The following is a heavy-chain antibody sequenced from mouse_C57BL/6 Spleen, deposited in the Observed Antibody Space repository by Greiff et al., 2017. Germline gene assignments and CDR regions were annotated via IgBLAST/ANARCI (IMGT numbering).Heavy chain of an antibody. V-gene: IGHV1-47*01. CDR3: ARKGYYGSAWFAY. J-gene: IGHJ3*01. CDR2: FLPYNDDT. Sequence: LQESGAELVKPGASLKMSCTASGYTFTTYPIAWMQQNHGKSLEWLGTFLPYNDDTKYPEKFKGKATLTVEKSSSTVYLELSRLTSEDSAVYDCARKGYYGSAWFAYWGQGTLVTVSA. D-gene: IGHD1-1*01. CDR1: GYTFTTYP.